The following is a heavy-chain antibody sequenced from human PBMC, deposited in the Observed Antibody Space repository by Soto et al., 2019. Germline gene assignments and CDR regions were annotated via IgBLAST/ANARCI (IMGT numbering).Heavy chain of an antibody. J-gene: IGHJ5*02. CDR1: GGSISSYY. CDR3: SRDFYDFWSGPNWFDP. Sequence: SETLSLTCTVSGGSISSYYWSWIRQPAGKGLEWIGRIYTSGSTNYNPSLKSRVTMSVDTSKNQFSLKLSYVTAADTAVYYCSRDFYDFWSGPNWFDPWGQGTPVTVSS. CDR2: IYTSGST. D-gene: IGHD3-3*01. V-gene: IGHV4-4*07.